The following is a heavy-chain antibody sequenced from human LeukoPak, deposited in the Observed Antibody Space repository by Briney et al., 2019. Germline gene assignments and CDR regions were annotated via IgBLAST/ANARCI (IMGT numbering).Heavy chain of an antibody. CDR1: GFTFSSYA. V-gene: IGHV3-23*01. J-gene: IGHJ4*02. CDR3: AKEGTYSSSWFDY. D-gene: IGHD6-13*01. CDR2: ISGSGGST. Sequence: QTGGSLRLSCVASGFTFSSYAMSWVRQAPGQGLEWVSGISGSGGSTYYADSVKGRFTISRDNSKNTLYLQMNSLRAEDTAIYYCAKEGTYSSSWFDYWGQGTLVTVSS.